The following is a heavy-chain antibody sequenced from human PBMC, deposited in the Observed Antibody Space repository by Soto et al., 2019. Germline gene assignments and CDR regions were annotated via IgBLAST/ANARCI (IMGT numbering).Heavy chain of an antibody. J-gene: IGHJ5*02. V-gene: IGHV1-69*06. CDR1: GGTFSSYS. CDR3: ASPFYYYDSGSYRGSGWFDP. D-gene: IGHD3-10*01. CDR2: IIPIFGTA. Sequence: QVQLVQSGAEVKKPGSSVKVSCKASGGTFSSYSIIWVRQAPGQGLEWMGGIIPIFGTANYAQKFQGRITITADKSTSTAYMELSSLRSEDTAVYYCASPFYYYDSGSYRGSGWFDPWGQGTLVTVSS.